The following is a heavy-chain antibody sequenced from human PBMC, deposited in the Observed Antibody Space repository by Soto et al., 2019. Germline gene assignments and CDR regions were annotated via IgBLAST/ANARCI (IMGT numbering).Heavy chain of an antibody. CDR3: ARRAAYYHYGMDV. Sequence: SVKVSCKASGGTFSSYAISWVRQAPGQGLEWMGGIIPIFGTANYAQKFQGRVTITADESTSTAYMELSSLRSEDTAVYYCARRAAYYHYGMDVWGQGTTVTVSS. CDR1: GGTFSSYA. D-gene: IGHD2-15*01. V-gene: IGHV1-69*13. J-gene: IGHJ6*02. CDR2: IIPIFGTA.